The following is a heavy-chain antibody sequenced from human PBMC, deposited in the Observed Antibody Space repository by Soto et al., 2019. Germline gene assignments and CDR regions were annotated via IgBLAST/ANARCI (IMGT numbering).Heavy chain of an antibody. D-gene: IGHD3-22*01. V-gene: IGHV3-23*01. J-gene: IGHJ4*02. CDR3: AKDRYLDHDSRGYLFDN. CDR1: GFTFNIYA. CDR2: ISRYGDFT. Sequence: EVQLLESGGDLIQPGGSLRLSCAASGFTFNIYAMAWVRQAPGKGLEWVSAISRYGDFTYYADSVEGRFTISRDNSKNTLYLQMNSLRAEDTGLYYCAKDRYLDHDSRGYLFDNWGQGTLVTVSS.